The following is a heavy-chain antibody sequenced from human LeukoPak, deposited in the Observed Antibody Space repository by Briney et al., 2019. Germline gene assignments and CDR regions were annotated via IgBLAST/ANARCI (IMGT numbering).Heavy chain of an antibody. D-gene: IGHD3-3*01. J-gene: IGHJ5*02. CDR2: INPSGGST. V-gene: IGHV1-46*01. CDR1: GYTFTSYY. Sequence: RASVKVSCKASGYTFTSYYMHWVRRAPGQGLEWMGIINPSGGSTSYAQKFQGRVTMTRDTSTSTVYMELSSLRSEDTAVYYCARAGITIFGVITNWFDPWGQGTLVTVSS. CDR3: ARAGITIFGVITNWFDP.